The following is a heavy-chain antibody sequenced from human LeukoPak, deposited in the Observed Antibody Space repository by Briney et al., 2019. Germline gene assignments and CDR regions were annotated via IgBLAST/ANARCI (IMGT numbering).Heavy chain of an antibody. CDR3: ARVGSGYVFSPVAD. V-gene: IGHV4-34*01. Sequence: PSETLSLTCAVYGGSFSGYYWSWIRQPPGKGLEWIGEINHSGSTNYNPSLKSRVTISVDTSKNQFSLKLSSVTAADTAVYYCARVGSGYVFSPVADWGQGTLVTVSS. CDR1: GGSFSGYY. J-gene: IGHJ4*02. D-gene: IGHD5-12*01. CDR2: INHSGST.